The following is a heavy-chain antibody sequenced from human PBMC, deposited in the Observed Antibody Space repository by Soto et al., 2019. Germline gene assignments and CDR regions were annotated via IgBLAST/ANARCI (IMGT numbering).Heavy chain of an antibody. CDR1: GGSVSSSSYY. J-gene: IGHJ4*02. Sequence: SETLSLTCTVSGGSVSSSSYYWGWVRQPPGKGLEWIGSVYYSGSTYYNPSLESRVTISVDKSKNQFSLKLMSLSAADTAVYYCARRERLATISYYFDYWGQGELVNVS. CDR2: VYYSGST. D-gene: IGHD1-26*01. CDR3: ARRERLATISYYFDY. V-gene: IGHV4-39*01.